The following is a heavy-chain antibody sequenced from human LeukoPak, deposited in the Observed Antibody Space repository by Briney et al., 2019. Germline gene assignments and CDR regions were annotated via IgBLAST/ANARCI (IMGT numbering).Heavy chain of an antibody. D-gene: IGHD3-10*01. Sequence: PGGSLRLTCAASGFTFSNAWMNWVRQAPGKGLEWVGRIKSKTDGGTTDYAAPVKGRFTISRDDSKNTLYLQMNSLKTEDTAVYYCTTLSLSMVRGVTVGAFDIWGQGTMVTVSS. CDR1: GFTFSNAW. CDR3: TTLSLSMVRGVTVGAFDI. V-gene: IGHV3-15*07. J-gene: IGHJ3*02. CDR2: IKSKTDGGTT.